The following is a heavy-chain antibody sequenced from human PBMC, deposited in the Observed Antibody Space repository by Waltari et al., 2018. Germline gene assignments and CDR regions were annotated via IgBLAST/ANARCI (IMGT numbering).Heavy chain of an antibody. D-gene: IGHD6-6*01. CDR3: ARDPSSSSYYYYMDV. V-gene: IGHV4-4*07. CDR2: IYTSGST. CDR1: GGSISSYY. Sequence: QVQLQESGPGLVKPSETLSLTCTVSGGSISSYYWSWIRQPAGKGLEWIGRIYTSGSTNYNPSLKSRVTMSVDTSKNQFSLKLSSVTAADTAVYYCARDPSSSSYYYYMDVWGKGTTVTVSS. J-gene: IGHJ6*03.